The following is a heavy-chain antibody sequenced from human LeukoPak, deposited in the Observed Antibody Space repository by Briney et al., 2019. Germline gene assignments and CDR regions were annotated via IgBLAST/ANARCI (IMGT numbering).Heavy chain of an antibody. D-gene: IGHD4-23*01. J-gene: IGHJ4*02. CDR2: ISGFNGNT. CDR3: ARGDYGGPSDY. V-gene: IGHV1-18*01. Sequence: ASVKVSCKASGYTFTIYGIGWVRQAPGQGLEWMGWISGFNGNTNYAQKVQGGISMTTDTSTTTAYMELRSLRSDDTAVYYCARGDYGGPSDYWGQGTLVTVSS. CDR1: GYTFTIYG.